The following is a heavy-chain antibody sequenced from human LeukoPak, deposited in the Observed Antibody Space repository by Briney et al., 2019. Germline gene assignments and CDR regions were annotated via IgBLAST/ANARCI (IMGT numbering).Heavy chain of an antibody. CDR1: GYTVTELS. D-gene: IGHD6-13*01. CDR3: ARILRRRMGAAGTAYSYHMDV. J-gene: IGHJ6*03. V-gene: IGHV1-24*01. Sequence: GASVKVSCRVSGYTVTELSMHVVRQAPGKGLEWMGGLDPEDGETIYAQKFKGRVTMTTETSTSTAYMELRSLRFDDMAVYYCARILRRRMGAAGTAYSYHMDVWGKGTTVTISS. CDR2: LDPEDGET.